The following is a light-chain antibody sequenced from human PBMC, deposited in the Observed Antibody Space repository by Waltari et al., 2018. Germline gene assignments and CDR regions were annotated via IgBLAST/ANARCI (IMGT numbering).Light chain of an antibody. CDR3: HVWDNSINHLSLVV. CDR2: DDS. V-gene: IGLV3-21*02. CDR1: NIGGKR. Sequence: SYVLTQPPSVSVAPGQTARIPCGGTNIGGKRGHWSQQKPGPAPVLVVYDDSDRPSGIPERFSGSNSGNMATLTISRVEAGDEADYYCHVWDNSINHLSLVVFGGGTKLTVL. J-gene: IGLJ2*01.